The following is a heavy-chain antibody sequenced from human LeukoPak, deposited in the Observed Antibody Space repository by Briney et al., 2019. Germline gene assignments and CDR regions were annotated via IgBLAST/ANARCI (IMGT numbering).Heavy chain of an antibody. CDR1: VYRFTHYY. D-gene: IGHD4-23*01. V-gene: IGHV1-2*02. Sequence: ASVTVSFTSSVYRFTHYYMHWVRQAPGQGLEGMGWINPNSGGTSCAQRFQGRVTITSDRSISTAYMDLRRLGSDDTAVYYFGTSTMVTQTNLYFDLWGRGTLVTVSS. CDR3: GTSTMVTQTNLYFDL. CDR2: INPNSGGT. J-gene: IGHJ2*01.